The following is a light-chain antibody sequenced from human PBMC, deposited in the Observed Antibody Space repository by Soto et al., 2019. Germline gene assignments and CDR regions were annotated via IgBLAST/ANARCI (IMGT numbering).Light chain of an antibody. CDR3: LQLNNYLRT. CDR2: TAS. CDR1: QGISSY. J-gene: IGKJ1*01. V-gene: IGKV1-9*01. Sequence: IPFTQTPSFPSASVGARVTIPCLSSQGISSYLAWYQQKPGKAPKLLIYTASTLQSGVPSRFSGSESGTEFTLTISSLQPEDFATDFWLQLNNYLRTFGQGTNGHIK.